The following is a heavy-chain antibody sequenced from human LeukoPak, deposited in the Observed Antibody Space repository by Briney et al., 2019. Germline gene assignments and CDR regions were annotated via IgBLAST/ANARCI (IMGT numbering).Heavy chain of an antibody. CDR3: ARDCSGGTCYLGVLDY. V-gene: IGHV4-39*07. CDR1: GGSVSSSAYF. D-gene: IGHD2-15*01. J-gene: IGHJ4*02. CDR2: VYTSGST. Sequence: SVTLSLTCTVSGGSVSSSAYFWGWIRQPPGKGLEWIGRVYTSGSTNYTPSLKSRVAMSVDTSKNQFSLDLTSVTAADAAVYYCARDCSGGTCYLGVLDYWGQGIRVTVSS.